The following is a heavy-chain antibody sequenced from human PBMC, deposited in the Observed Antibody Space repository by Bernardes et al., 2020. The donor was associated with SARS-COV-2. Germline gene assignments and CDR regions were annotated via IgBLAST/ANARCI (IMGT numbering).Heavy chain of an antibody. V-gene: IGHV3-74*01. J-gene: IGHJ1*01. Sequence: GRSLRLSCAASGFTFSRYCIPWLRQSPGKGLVWFSRIYRDGSSSPYAVALTRRFTLSRDNAKNTLYLQMNSLTADDTAVYYCTREHSDISASYSGSGDFRRWGQGTLVTVSS. CDR1: GFTFSRYC. CDR3: TREHSDISASYSGSGDFRR. CDR2: IYRDGSSS. D-gene: IGHD3-10*01.